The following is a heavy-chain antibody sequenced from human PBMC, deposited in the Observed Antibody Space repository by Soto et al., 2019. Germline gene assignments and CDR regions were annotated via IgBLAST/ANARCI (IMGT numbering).Heavy chain of an antibody. CDR2: IFDSGTT. V-gene: IGHV4-31*11. Sequence: QVQLQESGPGLVKPSQTLSLTCAVSGASLSSVGYYWHWIRQHPGKGLEWLGYIFDSGTTYYRPSLKSRLAISADTSNNQFSLRLTSVTAADTAVYYSARGWQRGTGTYDYWGQGTLVTVSS. CDR3: ARGWQRGTGTYDY. D-gene: IGHD1-1*01. J-gene: IGHJ4*02. CDR1: GASLSSVGYY.